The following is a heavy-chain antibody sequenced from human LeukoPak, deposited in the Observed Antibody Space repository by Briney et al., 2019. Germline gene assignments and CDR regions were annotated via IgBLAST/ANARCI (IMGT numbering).Heavy chain of an antibody. CDR2: ISGSGGST. CDR1: GFTFSSYA. CDR3: AKDGIAALPGDY. V-gene: IGHV3-23*01. J-gene: IGHJ4*02. D-gene: IGHD6-13*01. Sequence: EGSLRLSCAASGFTFSSYAMSWVRQAPGKGLEWVSAISGSGGSTYYADSEKGRFTISRDNSKNTLYLQMNSLRAEDTAVYYCAKDGIAALPGDYWGQGTLVTVSS.